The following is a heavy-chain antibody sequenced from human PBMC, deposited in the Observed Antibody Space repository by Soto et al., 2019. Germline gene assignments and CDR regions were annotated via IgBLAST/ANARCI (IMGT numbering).Heavy chain of an antibody. CDR2: INPNSGGT. D-gene: IGHD3-3*01. Sequence: ASVKVSCKASGYTFTGYYMHWVRQAPGQGLEWMGWINPNSGGTNYAQKFQGWVTMTRDTSISTAYMELSRLRSDDTAVYYCAKAYYDFWSGQSYGMDVWGQGPTVTGSS. CDR3: AKAYYDFWSGQSYGMDV. V-gene: IGHV1-2*04. CDR1: GYTFTGYY. J-gene: IGHJ6*02.